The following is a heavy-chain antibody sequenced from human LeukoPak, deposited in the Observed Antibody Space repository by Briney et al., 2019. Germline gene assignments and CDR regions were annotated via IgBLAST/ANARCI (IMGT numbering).Heavy chain of an antibody. Sequence: SETLSLTCTVSGYSISSGYYWGWIRQPPGKGLEWIGSIYHSGSTYYNPSLKSRVTISVDTSKNQFSLKLSSVTAADTAVYYCAREGGTYYHYYYMDVWGKGTTVTVSS. CDR3: AREGGTYYHYYYMDV. V-gene: IGHV4-38-2*02. J-gene: IGHJ6*03. CDR1: GYSISSGYY. D-gene: IGHD1/OR15-1a*01. CDR2: IYHSGST.